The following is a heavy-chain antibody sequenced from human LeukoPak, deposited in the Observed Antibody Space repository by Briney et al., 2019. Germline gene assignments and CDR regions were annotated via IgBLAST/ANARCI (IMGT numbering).Heavy chain of an antibody. V-gene: IGHV3-23*01. CDR2: ISGSGGGT. Sequence: GGSLRLSCAVAGITLSNYGMSWVRQAPGKGLEWVAGISGSGGGTNYADSVKGRFTISRDNPKNTLYLQMNSLRAEDTAVYFCAKRGVVIRVILVGFHKEAYYFDSWGQGALVTVSS. CDR1: GITLSNYG. J-gene: IGHJ4*02. D-gene: IGHD3-22*01. CDR3: AKRGVVIRVILVGFHKEAYYFDS.